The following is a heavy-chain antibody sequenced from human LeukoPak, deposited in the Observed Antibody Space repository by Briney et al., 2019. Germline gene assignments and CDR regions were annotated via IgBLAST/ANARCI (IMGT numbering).Heavy chain of an antibody. D-gene: IGHD3-10*01. CDR2: IYYSGST. J-gene: IGHJ4*02. V-gene: IGHV4-59*08. CDR3: ARQHYGSFDY. Sequence: SETLSLTCTVSGGSISSYYWSWIRQPPGKGLEWIGYIYYSGSTNYNPSLKSRVTTSVDTSKNQFSLKLSSVTAADTAVYYCARQHYGSFDYWGQGTLVTVSS. CDR1: GGSISSYY.